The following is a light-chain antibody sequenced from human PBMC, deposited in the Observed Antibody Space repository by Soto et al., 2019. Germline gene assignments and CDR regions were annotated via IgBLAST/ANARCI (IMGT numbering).Light chain of an antibody. CDR1: SNDVGTYNL. J-gene: IGLJ1*01. CDR2: EGF. CDR3: SSYAGSTTYV. Sequence: QSGLTRPASVSGSPGQSIPLACTGTSNDVGTYNLVSWYQQHPGKAPKLIIFEGFKRPSGVSNRFSGSKSGNTASLTISGLQAEDEADYYCSSYAGSTTYVFGTGTKVTVL. V-gene: IGLV2-23*01.